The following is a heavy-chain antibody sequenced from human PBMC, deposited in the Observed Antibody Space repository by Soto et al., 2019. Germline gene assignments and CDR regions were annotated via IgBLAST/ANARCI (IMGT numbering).Heavy chain of an antibody. D-gene: IGHD2-15*01. Sequence: GSLRLSCAGSGFTFSSYSMNWGREAPGEGAGGVSCSSSSSTYTYYADSVKGRFTLSGDNAKNSLYLQMSSLRAQDTAVYYCARETSTGYCSGGSCYWFDPWGQGTLVTVTS. CDR1: GFTFSSYS. CDR3: ARETSTGYCSGGSCYWFDP. V-gene: IGHV3-21*01. J-gene: IGHJ5*02. CDR2: SSSSSTYT.